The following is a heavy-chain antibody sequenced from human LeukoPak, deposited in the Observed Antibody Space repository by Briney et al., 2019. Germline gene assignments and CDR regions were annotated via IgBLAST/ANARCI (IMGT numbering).Heavy chain of an antibody. V-gene: IGHV1-18*01. CDR3: ARDIRLQYYYGSGSYLGAFDI. D-gene: IGHD3-10*01. CDR1: GYTFTSYG. J-gene: IGHJ3*02. Sequence: GASVKVSCKASGYTFTSYGISWVRQAPGQGLEWMGWISAYNGNTNYAQKLQGRVTMTTDTSTSTAYMELRSLRSDDTAVYYCARDIRLQYYYGSGSYLGAFDIWGQGTMATVSS. CDR2: ISAYNGNT.